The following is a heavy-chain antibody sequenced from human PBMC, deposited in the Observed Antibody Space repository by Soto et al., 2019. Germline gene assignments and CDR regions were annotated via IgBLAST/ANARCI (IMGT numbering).Heavy chain of an antibody. J-gene: IGHJ2*01. CDR1: GGSISSYY. CDR2: IYYSGRT. CDR3: ARGLITVTTRGSYWYFDL. Sequence: QVQLQESGPGLVKPSETLSLTCTVSGGSISSYYWSWIRQPPGKGLEWIGYIYYSGRTNYNPSLKSQVTITVDTSKNQFSLKLSSVTAADTAVYYCARGLITVTTRGSYWYFDLWGRGTLVTVSS. V-gene: IGHV4-59*01. D-gene: IGHD4-17*01.